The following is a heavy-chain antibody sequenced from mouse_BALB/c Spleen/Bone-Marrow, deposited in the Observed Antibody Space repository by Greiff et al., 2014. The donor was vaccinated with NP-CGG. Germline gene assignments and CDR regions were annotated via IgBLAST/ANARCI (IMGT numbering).Heavy chain of an antibody. CDR2: ISNLAYSI. CDR3: ARGFLYYDYSFAY. CDR1: GFTFSDYG. D-gene: IGHD2-4*01. V-gene: IGHV5-15*02. Sequence: EVKLVESGGGLVQPGGSRKLSCAASGFTFSDYGMAWVRQVPGKGPEWVAFISNLAYSIYYADTVTGRFTISRENAKNTLCLEMSSLRSEDTAMYYCARGFLYYDYSFAYWGQGTLVTVSA. J-gene: IGHJ3*01.